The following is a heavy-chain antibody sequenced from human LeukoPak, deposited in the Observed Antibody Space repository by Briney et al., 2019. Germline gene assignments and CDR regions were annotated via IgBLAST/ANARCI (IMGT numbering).Heavy chain of an antibody. V-gene: IGHV1-46*01. Sequence: ASVKVSCKASGYTFTSYYMHWVRQAPGQGLEWMGIINPSGGSTSYAQKFQGRVTMTGDTSTSTVYMELSSLRSEDTAVYYCARDPVPADSGWYLHFDYWGQGTLVTVSS. CDR2: INPSGGST. D-gene: IGHD6-19*01. CDR3: ARDPVPADSGWYLHFDY. J-gene: IGHJ4*02. CDR1: GYTFTSYY.